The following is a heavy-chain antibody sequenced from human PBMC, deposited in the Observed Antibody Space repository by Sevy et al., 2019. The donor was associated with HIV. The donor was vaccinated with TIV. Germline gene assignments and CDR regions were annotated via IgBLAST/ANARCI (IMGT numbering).Heavy chain of an antibody. CDR2: INSDGSST. Sequence: GGSLRLSCAASGFTISSYWMHWVRQAPGKGLVWVSRINSDGSSTSYADSVKGRFTISRDNAKNTLYLQMNSLRAEDTAVYYCARAPYYYDSSGYYCLDYWGQGTLVTVSS. CDR3: ARAPYYYDSSGYYCLDY. D-gene: IGHD3-22*01. J-gene: IGHJ4*02. CDR1: GFTISSYW. V-gene: IGHV3-74*01.